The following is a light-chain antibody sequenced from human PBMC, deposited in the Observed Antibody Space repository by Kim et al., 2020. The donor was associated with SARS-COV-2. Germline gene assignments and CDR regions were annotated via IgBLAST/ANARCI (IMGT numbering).Light chain of an antibody. Sequence: AYGGDRVTRTCRARQDIGNELAWYQQKPGKAPKLLIYAASSLESGVPSRFSGSGSGRDFTLTISSLQPGDFATYYCLQDQVYPLTFGGGTKVDIK. V-gene: IGKV1-6*01. CDR1: QDIGNE. J-gene: IGKJ4*01. CDR3: LQDQVYPLT. CDR2: AAS.